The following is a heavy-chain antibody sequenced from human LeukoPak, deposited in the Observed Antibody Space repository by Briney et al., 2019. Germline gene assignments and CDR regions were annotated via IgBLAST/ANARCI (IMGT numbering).Heavy chain of an antibody. CDR2: ISGNGGST. J-gene: IGHJ5*02. CDR1: GFTFSSYA. CDR3: PKSGYGEPRWFDP. D-gene: IGHD4-17*01. Sequence: PGGSLRLSCAASGFTFSSYAISWVRQAPGKGLEWVSAISGNGGSTYYADSVKGRFTISRDNSKNTLYLQMNSLRAEDTAVYYCPKSGYGEPRWFDPWGQGTLVTVSS. V-gene: IGHV3-23*01.